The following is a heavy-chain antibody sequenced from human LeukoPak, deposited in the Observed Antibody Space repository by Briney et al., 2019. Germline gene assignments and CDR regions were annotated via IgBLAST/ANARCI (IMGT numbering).Heavy chain of an antibody. J-gene: IGHJ5*02. Sequence: PSETLSLTCAVYGGSFSGYYWSWIRQPPGKGLEWIGEINYSGSTNYNPSLKSQVPISVDTSKNQFSLKMTSVTAADTAVYYCAREGVAAGTSYNWFDPWGQGTLVTVSS. CDR3: AREGVAAGTSYNWFDP. CDR2: INYSGST. CDR1: GGSFSGYY. V-gene: IGHV4-34*01. D-gene: IGHD6-13*01.